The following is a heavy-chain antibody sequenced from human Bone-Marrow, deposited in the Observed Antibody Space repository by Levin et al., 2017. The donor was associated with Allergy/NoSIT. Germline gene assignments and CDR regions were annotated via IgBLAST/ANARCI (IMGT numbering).Heavy chain of an antibody. CDR1: GFTFGDYA. CDR3: TRAQYSISTAIGSLDI. Sequence: GGSLRLSCTGSGFTFGDYAMTWVRQAPGEGLEWLCYIRSKAYGGATEYAASVKGRFTVSRDDSKSIAYLEINSLRTEDTALYYCTRAQYSISTAIGSLDIWGQATMVTVSS. V-gene: IGHV3-49*04. D-gene: IGHD2-2*02. CDR2: IRSKAYGGAT. J-gene: IGHJ3*02.